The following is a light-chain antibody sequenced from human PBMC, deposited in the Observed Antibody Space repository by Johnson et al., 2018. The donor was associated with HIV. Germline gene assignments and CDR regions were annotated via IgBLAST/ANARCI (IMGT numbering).Light chain of an antibody. CDR3: GTWDTSLRAG. V-gene: IGLV1-51*02. CDR1: KSNIGNNY. J-gene: IGLJ1*01. CDR2: ENN. Sequence: QSVLTQPPSVSAAPGQKVTISCSGTKSNIGNNYVSWYQQFPGTAPKLLIYENNKRPSGIPDRFSGSKSGTSATLRITGLQTGDEADYYCGTWDTSLRAGFGTGTKVTVL.